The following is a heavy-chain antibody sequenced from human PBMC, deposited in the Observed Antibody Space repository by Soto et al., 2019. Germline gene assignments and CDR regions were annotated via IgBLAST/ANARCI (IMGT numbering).Heavy chain of an antibody. Sequence: GGSLRLSCAASGFTFSSYAMSWVRQSPGKGLEWVSGIGSGGDRIYYADSVKGRFTISRDDSKNTLYLQMNSLRAEDTAVYYCAKDWRVSDYWGQGTLVTVSS. CDR3: AKDWRVSDY. CDR2: IGSGGDRI. D-gene: IGHD3-3*01. J-gene: IGHJ4*02. CDR1: GFTFSSYA. V-gene: IGHV3-23*01.